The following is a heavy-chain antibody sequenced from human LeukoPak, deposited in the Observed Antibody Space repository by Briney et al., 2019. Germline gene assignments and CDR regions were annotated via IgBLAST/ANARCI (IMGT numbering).Heavy chain of an antibody. CDR3: VKDVGGAAGY. V-gene: IGHV3-64D*06. J-gene: IGHJ4*02. Sequence: PGRSLRLSCAASGFTFSSYAMHWVRQAPGKGLEYVSPISSNGDSTYYADSVKGRFTISRDNSKNTLYLQMSSLRPEDTAVYYCVKDVGGAAGYWGQGTLVTVSS. CDR2: ISSNGDST. CDR1: GFTFSSYA. D-gene: IGHD1-26*01.